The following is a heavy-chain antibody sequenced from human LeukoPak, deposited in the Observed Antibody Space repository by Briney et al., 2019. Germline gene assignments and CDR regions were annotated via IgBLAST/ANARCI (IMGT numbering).Heavy chain of an antibody. CDR3: ATGDYYDSSGYLGHAFDI. CDR1: GYTLTELS. Sequence: GASVKVSCKVSGYTLTELSMHWVRQAPGKGLEWMGGFDPEDGETIYAQKFQGRVTMTEDTSTDTAYMELSSLRSEDTAVYYCATGDYYDSSGYLGHAFDIWGQGTLVTVSS. D-gene: IGHD3-22*01. CDR2: FDPEDGET. J-gene: IGHJ4*02. V-gene: IGHV1-24*01.